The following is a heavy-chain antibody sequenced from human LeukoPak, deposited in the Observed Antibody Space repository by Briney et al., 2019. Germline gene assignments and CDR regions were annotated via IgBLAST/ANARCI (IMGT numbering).Heavy chain of an antibody. CDR3: ARDLGIAAAGII. Sequence: SETLSLTCTVSGGSISSGGYYWSWSRQHPGKGLEWIGYIYYSGSTYYNPSLKSRVTISVDTSKNQFSLKLSSVTAADTAVYYCARDLGIAAAGIIWGQGTLVTVSS. CDR1: GGSISSGGYY. J-gene: IGHJ4*02. CDR2: IYYSGST. D-gene: IGHD6-13*01. V-gene: IGHV4-31*03.